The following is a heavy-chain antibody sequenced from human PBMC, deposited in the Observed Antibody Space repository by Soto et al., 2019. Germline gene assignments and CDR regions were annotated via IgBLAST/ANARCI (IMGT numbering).Heavy chain of an antibody. Sequence: PGGSLRLSCAASGFTFNIYAMSWVRQAPGKGLEWVSAISGSGGGTYYADSVKGRFTISRDNSKNTLYLQMNSLRAEDTVVFYCARGLYSGWHYFDYWGKGTLVTVSS. D-gene: IGHD5-12*01. CDR1: GFTFNIYA. J-gene: IGHJ4*02. CDR2: ISGSGGGT. CDR3: ARGLYSGWHYFDY. V-gene: IGHV3-23*01.